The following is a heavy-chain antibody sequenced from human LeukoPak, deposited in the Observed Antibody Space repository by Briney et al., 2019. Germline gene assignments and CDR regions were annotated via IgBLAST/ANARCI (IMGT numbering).Heavy chain of an antibody. CDR2: TYYRSQWHN. CDR1: GDSVSNNNYA. J-gene: IGHJ3*01. Sequence: SQTLSLTCAISGDSVSNNNYAWNWIRQSPSRGLEWLGRTYYRSQWHNDYARSVMSRISVDPDTSKNQFSLRLSSMTPDDTAVYYCVGGYAFDVWGQGTVVTVSS. CDR3: VGGYAFDV. V-gene: IGHV6-1*01.